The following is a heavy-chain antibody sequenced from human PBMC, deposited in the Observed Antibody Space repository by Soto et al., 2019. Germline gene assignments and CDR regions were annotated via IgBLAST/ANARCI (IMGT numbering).Heavy chain of an antibody. D-gene: IGHD5-12*01. J-gene: IGHJ4*02. CDR2: IIPIFGTA. CDR1: GTTFSSYA. V-gene: IGHV1-69*13. CDR3: ASGPESHEWLRHPPLDY. Sequence: GXSVEASCRASGTTFSSYAIRLVRQAPGQGREWMGGIIPIFGTANYAQKFQGRVTITADESTSTAYMELSSLRSEDTAVYYCASGPESHEWLRHPPLDYWGQGTLVTVSS.